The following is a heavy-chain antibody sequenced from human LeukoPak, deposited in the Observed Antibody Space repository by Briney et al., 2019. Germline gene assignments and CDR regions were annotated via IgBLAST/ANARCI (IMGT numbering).Heavy chain of an antibody. J-gene: IGHJ4*02. Sequence: SETLSLTCAVYGGSFSGYYWSWIRQPPGKGLEWIGEINHSGSTNYNPSLKSRVTISVDTSKNQFSLKLSSVTAADTAVYYCASAVRGYCSGGSCLDYWGQGILVTVSS. CDR3: ASAVRGYCSGGSCLDY. CDR1: GGSFSGYY. V-gene: IGHV4-34*01. CDR2: INHSGST. D-gene: IGHD2-15*01.